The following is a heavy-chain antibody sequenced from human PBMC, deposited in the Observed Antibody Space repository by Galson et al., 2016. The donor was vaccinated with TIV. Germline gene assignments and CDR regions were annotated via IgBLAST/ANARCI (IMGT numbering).Heavy chain of an antibody. CDR3: TKDADATSMIVVAAS. J-gene: IGHJ5*02. Sequence: SLRLSCAASGFTFSSFGMHWVHQAPGKGLECVAVISDDGNNRFYADSVKGRFTISRDNSRNTLYLQMNSLRVEDTAVYYCTKDADATSMIVVAASWGQGALVTVTS. CDR1: GFTFSSFG. D-gene: IGHD3-22*01. V-gene: IGHV3-30*18. CDR2: ISDDGNNR.